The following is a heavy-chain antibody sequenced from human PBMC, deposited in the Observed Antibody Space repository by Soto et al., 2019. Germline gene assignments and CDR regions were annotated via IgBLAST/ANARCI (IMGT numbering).Heavy chain of an antibody. J-gene: IGHJ4*02. CDR3: ARDRDYGDYGIDY. CDR1: GYTFTSYA. CDR2: INAGNGNT. V-gene: IGHV1-3*01. Sequence: QVQLVQSGAEVKKPGASVKVSCKASGYTFTSYAMHWVRQAPGQRLEWMGWINAGNGNTKYSQKFQGRVTITRDTSASTAYMERSSLRSEDTAVYYCARDRDYGDYGIDYWGQGTLVTVSS. D-gene: IGHD4-17*01.